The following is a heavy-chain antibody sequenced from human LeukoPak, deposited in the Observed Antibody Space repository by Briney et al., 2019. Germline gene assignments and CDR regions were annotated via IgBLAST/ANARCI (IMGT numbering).Heavy chain of an antibody. CDR3: ARLQFPIFGVVNYLDV. CDR2: ISSSSSYI. Sequence: GGSLRLSCAASGFTFSSYSMNWVRQAPGKGLEWVSSISSSSSYIYYADSVKGQFTISRDNAKNSLYLQMNSLRAEDTAVYYCARLQFPIFGVVNYLDVWGKGTTVTVSS. D-gene: IGHD3-3*01. V-gene: IGHV3-21*01. CDR1: GFTFSSYS. J-gene: IGHJ6*03.